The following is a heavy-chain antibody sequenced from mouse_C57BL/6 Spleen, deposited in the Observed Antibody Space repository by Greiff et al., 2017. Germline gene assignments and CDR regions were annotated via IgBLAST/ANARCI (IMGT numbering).Heavy chain of an antibody. J-gene: IGHJ3*01. D-gene: IGHD2-5*01. CDR3: ASRTWYSNQFAY. Sequence: EVQLQESGPELVKPGASVKISCKASGYSFTDYNMNWVKQSNGKSLEWIGVINPNYGTTSYNQKFKGKATLTVDQSSSTAYMQLNSLTSEDSAVYDCASRTWYSNQFAYWGQGTLVTVSA. CDR2: INPNYGTT. CDR1: GYSFTDYN. V-gene: IGHV1-39*01.